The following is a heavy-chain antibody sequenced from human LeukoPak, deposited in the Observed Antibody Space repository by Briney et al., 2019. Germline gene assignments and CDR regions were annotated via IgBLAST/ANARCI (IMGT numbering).Heavy chain of an antibody. J-gene: IGHJ4*02. D-gene: IGHD4-23*01. CDR1: GFTFSSYS. Sequence: GGSLRLSCAASGFTFSSYSMNWVRQAPGKGLEWVSSISSSSSYIYYADSVKGRFTISRDNAKNSLYLQMNSLRAEDTAVYYCAKSRGNPTDFDYWGQGTLVTVSS. V-gene: IGHV3-21*01. CDR3: AKSRGNPTDFDY. CDR2: ISSSSSYI.